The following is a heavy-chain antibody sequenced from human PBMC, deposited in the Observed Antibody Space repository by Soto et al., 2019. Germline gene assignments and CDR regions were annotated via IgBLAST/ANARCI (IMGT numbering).Heavy chain of an antibody. V-gene: IGHV1-69*01. CDR1: GVTFSSFA. Sequence: QVQLVQSGAEVKQPGSSVKVSFQASGVTFSSFAISWVRQAPGQGLEWMGGIIPIFRTPNYAQNFQGRVTITADESTSSVYMELSRRRSEDTAVYYCARSTGSGFRSGTHRFNWFDPWGQGTVVTVSS. J-gene: IGHJ5*02. CDR2: IIPIFRTP. CDR3: ARSTGSGFRSGTHRFNWFDP. D-gene: IGHD5-12*01.